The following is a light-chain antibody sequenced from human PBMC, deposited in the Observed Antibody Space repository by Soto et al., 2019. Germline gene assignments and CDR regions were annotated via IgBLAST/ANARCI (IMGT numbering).Light chain of an antibody. V-gene: IGKV1D-12*01. CDR1: QDINNW. CDR2: TTS. Sequence: DIQATQSPSSVSASVGDRVTITCRASQDINNWLAWYQQKTGKAPKLLIYTTSNLQSGVPSRFSGSGSGTDFTLTISSLQPEDFATYYCQQANSFPLTFGGGTKLEIK. J-gene: IGKJ4*01. CDR3: QQANSFPLT.